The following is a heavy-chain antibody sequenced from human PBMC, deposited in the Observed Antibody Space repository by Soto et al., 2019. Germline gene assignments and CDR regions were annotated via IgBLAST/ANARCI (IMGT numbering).Heavy chain of an antibody. V-gene: IGHV3-23*01. CDR2: MSGNGGRV. Sequence: PGGSLRLSCAVSGFTFSNYAMTWVRQAPGKGLKWVSLMSGNGGRVVYADSVKGRFTISRVNSKKTLYLQMNSLRRVAPAVYYCVKDPVSGGSGGAWFDYCGQGTLVTVSS. CDR3: VKDPVSGGSGGAWFDY. D-gene: IGHD2-21*02. CDR1: GFTFSNYA. J-gene: IGHJ4*02.